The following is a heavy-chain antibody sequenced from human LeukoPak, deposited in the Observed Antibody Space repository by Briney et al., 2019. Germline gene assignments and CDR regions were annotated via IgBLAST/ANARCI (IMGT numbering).Heavy chain of an antibody. CDR1: GFTFSSYG. D-gene: IGHD3-22*01. Sequence: GGSLRLSCAASGFTFSSYGMHWVRQAPGKGLEWVAFIRYDGSNKYYADSVEGRFTISRDNSKNTLYLQMNSLRAEDTAVYYCAKDLRDITMIVVVSRGAMDVWGKGTTVTVSS. CDR2: IRYDGSNK. CDR3: AKDLRDITMIVVVSRGAMDV. J-gene: IGHJ6*03. V-gene: IGHV3-30*02.